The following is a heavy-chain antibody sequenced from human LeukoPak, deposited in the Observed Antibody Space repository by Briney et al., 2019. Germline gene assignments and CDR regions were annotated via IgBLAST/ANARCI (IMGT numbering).Heavy chain of an antibody. CDR1: GFTFSSFS. D-gene: IGHD6-6*01. CDR3: ARDMGSSSHYMDV. J-gene: IGHJ6*03. Sequence: GGSLRLSCAASGFTFSSFSMNWVRQAPGKWLEWVSYISSGSGTIYYADSVKGRFTISRDNAKNSLYLQMNSLRAEDTAVYYCARDMGSSSHYMDVWGKGTTVTVSS. V-gene: IGHV3-48*01. CDR2: ISSGSGTI.